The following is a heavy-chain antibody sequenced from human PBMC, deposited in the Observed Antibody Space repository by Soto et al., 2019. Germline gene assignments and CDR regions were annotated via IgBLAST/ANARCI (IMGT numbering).Heavy chain of an antibody. V-gene: IGHV3-30*18. D-gene: IGHD6-13*01. CDR1: GFTFSSYG. J-gene: IGHJ6*02. CDR2: ISYDGSNK. Sequence: QVQLVESGGGVVQPGRSLRLSCAASGFTFSSYGMHWVRQAPGKGLEWVAVISYDGSNKYYADSVKGRFTSSRDNSQNTLYLQMNSLRAEDTAVYYCAKDLWQQLVPPYYYGMDVWGQGTTVTVSS. CDR3: AKDLWQQLVPPYYYGMDV.